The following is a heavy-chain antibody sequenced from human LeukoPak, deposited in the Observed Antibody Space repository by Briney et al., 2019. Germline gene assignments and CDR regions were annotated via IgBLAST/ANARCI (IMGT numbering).Heavy chain of an antibody. CDR2: IIPILGIA. Sequence: SVKVSCKASGGTFSSYTISWVRQAPGQGLEWMGRIIPILGIANYAQKFQGRVAITADKSTSTAYMELGSLRSEDTAVYYCARDDYASGELGFQHWGQGTLVTVSS. V-gene: IGHV1-69*02. CDR3: ARDDYASGELGFQH. D-gene: IGHD1-26*01. J-gene: IGHJ1*01. CDR1: GGTFSSYT.